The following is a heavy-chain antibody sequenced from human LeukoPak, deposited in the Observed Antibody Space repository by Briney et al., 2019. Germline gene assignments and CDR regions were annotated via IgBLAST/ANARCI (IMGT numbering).Heavy chain of an antibody. CDR2: ISAYNGNT. D-gene: IGHD3-22*01. J-gene: IGHJ4*02. Sequence: ASVKVSCKASGYTFTSYGISWVRQAPGQGLEWMGWISAYNGNTNYAQKLQGRVTMTTDTSTSTAYMELRSLRSDDTAVYYCARSGEYYDSSGYPYWGQGTLVTVSS. CDR3: ARSGEYYDSSGYPY. V-gene: IGHV1-18*01. CDR1: GYTFTSYG.